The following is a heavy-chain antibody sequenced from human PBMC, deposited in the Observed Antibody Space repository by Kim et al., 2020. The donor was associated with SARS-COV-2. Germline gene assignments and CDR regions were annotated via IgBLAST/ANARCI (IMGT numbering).Heavy chain of an antibody. Sequence: ASVKVSCKASGYTFTGYYMHWVRQAPGQGLEWMGWINPNSGGTNYAQKFQGRVTMTRDTSISTAYMELSRLRSDDTAVYYCARSKSAWRWLQLRDSGGPIDYWGQGTLVTVSS. CDR1: GYTFTGYY. V-gene: IGHV1-2*02. D-gene: IGHD5-12*01. CDR3: ARSKSAWRWLQLRDSGGPIDY. CDR2: INPNSGGT. J-gene: IGHJ4*02.